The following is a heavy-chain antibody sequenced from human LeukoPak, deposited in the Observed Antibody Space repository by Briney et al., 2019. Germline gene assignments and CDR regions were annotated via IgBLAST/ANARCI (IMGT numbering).Heavy chain of an antibody. CDR2: IIPIFGTA. V-gene: IGHV1-69*01. CDR1: GGTFSSYA. Sequence: PVKVSCKASGGTFSSYAISWVRQAPGQGLEWMGGIIPIFGTANYAQKFQGRVTITADESTSTAYMELSSLRSEDTAVYYCARDGTAMVTRGFYDYWGQGTLVTVSS. J-gene: IGHJ4*02. CDR3: ARDGTAMVTRGFYDY. D-gene: IGHD5-18*01.